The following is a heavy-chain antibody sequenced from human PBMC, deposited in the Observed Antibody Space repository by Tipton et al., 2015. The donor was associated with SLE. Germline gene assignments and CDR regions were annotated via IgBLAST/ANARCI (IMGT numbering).Heavy chain of an antibody. D-gene: IGHD2/OR15-2a*01. V-gene: IGHV1-8*03. CDR1: GYTFTSYD. J-gene: IGHJ2*01. CDR2: MNPNSGHT. CDR3: ARTSGFLWYFDL. Sequence: QSEAEVKKPGASVKVSCKASGYTFTSYDINWVRQATGQGLEWMGWMNPNSGHTGYAQKFQGRVTITRNTPISTAYMELSSLRSEDTAVYYCARTSGFLWYFDLWGRGTLVTVSS.